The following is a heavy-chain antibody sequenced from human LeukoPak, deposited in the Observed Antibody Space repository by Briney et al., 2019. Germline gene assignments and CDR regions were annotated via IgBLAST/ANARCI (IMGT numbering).Heavy chain of an antibody. CDR1: GYTFTGYY. CDR2: INPNSGGT. Sequence: ASVKVSCKASGYTFTGYYIHWVRQAPGQGLEWMGWINPNSGGTNYAQKFQGRVTMTRDTSISTAYMELSRLRSDDTAVYYCARDQQWLVQSPQLDYWGQGTLVTASS. CDR3: ARDQQWLVQSPQLDY. D-gene: IGHD6-19*01. V-gene: IGHV1-2*02. J-gene: IGHJ4*02.